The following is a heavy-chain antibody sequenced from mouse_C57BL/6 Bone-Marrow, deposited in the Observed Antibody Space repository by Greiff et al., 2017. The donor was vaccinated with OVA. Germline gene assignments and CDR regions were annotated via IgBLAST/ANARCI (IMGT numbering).Heavy chain of an antibody. CDR3: ARGGYGKPRFDY. D-gene: IGHD2-10*02. CDR1: GYTFTSYW. Sequence: QVQLQQPGAELVRPGTSVKLSCKASGYTFTSYWMHWVKQRPGQGLEWIGVIDPSDSYTNYNQKFKGKATLTVDTSSSTAYMQLSSLTSEDSAVYYCARGGYGKPRFDYWGQGTTLTVSS. V-gene: IGHV1-59*01. J-gene: IGHJ2*01. CDR2: IDPSDSYT.